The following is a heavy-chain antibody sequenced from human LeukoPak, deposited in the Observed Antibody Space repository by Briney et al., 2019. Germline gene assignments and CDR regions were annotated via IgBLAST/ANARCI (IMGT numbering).Heavy chain of an antibody. V-gene: IGHV4-30-2*01. Sequence: SQTLSLTCAVSGGSISSGGYSWSWIRQPPGKGLEWIGYIYHSGSTYYNPSLKSRVTISVDRSKNQFSLKLSSVTAADTAVYYCARNDILTGYYNYYFDYWGQGTLVTVSS. CDR1: GGSISSGGYS. J-gene: IGHJ4*02. CDR3: ARNDILTGYYNYYFDY. D-gene: IGHD3-9*01. CDR2: IYHSGST.